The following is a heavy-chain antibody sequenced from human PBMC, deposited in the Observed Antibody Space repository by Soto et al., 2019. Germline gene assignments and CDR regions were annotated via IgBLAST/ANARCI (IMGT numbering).Heavy chain of an antibody. D-gene: IGHD3-10*01. J-gene: IGHJ5*02. Sequence: PSETLSLTCAVYGASFSAYCWSWIRQPPGKGLEWIGEINHSGTTNYNPSLKSRVTISVDTSKNQFSLKLSSVTAADTAVYYCARGIWVRGIIGFNWFDPWGQGTLVTVSS. CDR1: GASFSAYC. V-gene: IGHV4-34*01. CDR2: INHSGTT. CDR3: ARGIWVRGIIGFNWFDP.